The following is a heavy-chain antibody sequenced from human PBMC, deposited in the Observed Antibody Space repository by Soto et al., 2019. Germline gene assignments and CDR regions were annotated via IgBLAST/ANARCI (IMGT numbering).Heavy chain of an antibody. CDR2: IYYSGST. CDR1: GGSISRSSYY. V-gene: IGHV4-39*01. D-gene: IGHD3-22*01. Sequence: SETLSLTCTASGGSISRSSYYWGWIRQPPGKGLEWIGSIYYSGSTYYNPSLKSRVTISVDTSKNQFSLKLSSVTAADTAVYYCARKIVEASDDAFDIWGQGTMVTVSS. CDR3: ARKIVEASDDAFDI. J-gene: IGHJ3*02.